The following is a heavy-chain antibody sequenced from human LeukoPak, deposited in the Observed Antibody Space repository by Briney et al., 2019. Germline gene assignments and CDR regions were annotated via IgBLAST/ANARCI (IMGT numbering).Heavy chain of an antibody. CDR2: ISGSGGST. V-gene: IGHV3-23*01. Sequence: GGSLRLSCAASGFTFSSYAMSWVRQAPGKGLEWVSAISGSGGSTYYADSVKGRFTISRDNSKNTLYLQMNSLRAEDTAVYYCAPYYYGSGRRMDVWGKGTTVTISS. D-gene: IGHD3-10*01. J-gene: IGHJ6*04. CDR3: APYYYGSGRRMDV. CDR1: GFTFSSYA.